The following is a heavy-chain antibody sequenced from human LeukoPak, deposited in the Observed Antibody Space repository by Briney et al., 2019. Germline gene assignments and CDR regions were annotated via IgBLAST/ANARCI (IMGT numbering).Heavy chain of an antibody. CDR3: ARGPHRGRRLLRFLEWPIPDPDY. D-gene: IGHD3-3*01. CDR1: GGSVSSGSYY. Sequence: SETLSLTCTVSGGSVSSGSYYWSWIRQPPGKGLEWIGEINHSGSTNYNPSLKSRVTISVDTSKNQFSLKLSSVTAADTAVYYCARGPHRGRRLLRFLEWPIPDPDYWGQGTLVTVSS. J-gene: IGHJ4*02. V-gene: IGHV4-39*07. CDR2: INHSGST.